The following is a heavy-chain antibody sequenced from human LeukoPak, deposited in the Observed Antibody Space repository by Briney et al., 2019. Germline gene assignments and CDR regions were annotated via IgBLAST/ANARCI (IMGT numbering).Heavy chain of an antibody. CDR2: ISSSSSTI. V-gene: IGHV3-48*01. D-gene: IGHD2-2*01. Sequence: PEGSLRLSCAASGFTFSSYSMNWVRQAPGKGLEWVSYISSSSSTIYYADSVKGRFTISRDNAKNSLYLQMNSLRAEDTAVYYCAREVSHCSSTSCSSGDYWGQGTLVTVSS. CDR3: AREVSHCSSTSCSSGDY. CDR1: GFTFSSYS. J-gene: IGHJ4*02.